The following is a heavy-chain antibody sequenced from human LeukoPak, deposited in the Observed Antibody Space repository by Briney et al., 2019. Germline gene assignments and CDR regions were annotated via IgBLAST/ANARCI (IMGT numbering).Heavy chain of an antibody. Sequence: ASVKVSCKASGGTFSSYAISWVRQTPGQGVEGMGRIIPILGIANYAQKFQGRGTITADKSTSTAYMALSSLRSEDTAVYYCARVPAFCSGGSCPPYYYGMDVWGQGTTVTVSS. D-gene: IGHD2-15*01. V-gene: IGHV1-69*04. J-gene: IGHJ6*02. CDR2: IIPILGIA. CDR1: GGTFSSYA. CDR3: ARVPAFCSGGSCPPYYYGMDV.